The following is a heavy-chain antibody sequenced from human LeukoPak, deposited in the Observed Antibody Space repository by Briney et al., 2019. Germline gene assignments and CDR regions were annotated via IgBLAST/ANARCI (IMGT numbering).Heavy chain of an antibody. CDR3: ARDRRGFYAFDI. Sequence: GGSLRLSCAASGFTFSSYLMSWVRQAPGKGLEWVANIKQDGSGKYYVDSVKGRFTISRDNAKNSLYLQMNSLRAEDTAVYYCARDRRGFYAFDIWGQGTMVTVSS. V-gene: IGHV3-7*03. D-gene: IGHD5-12*01. CDR1: GFTFSSYL. J-gene: IGHJ3*02. CDR2: IKQDGSGK.